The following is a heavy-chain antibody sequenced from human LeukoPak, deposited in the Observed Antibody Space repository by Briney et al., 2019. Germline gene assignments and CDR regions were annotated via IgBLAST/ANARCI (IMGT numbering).Heavy chain of an antibody. Sequence: GGSLRLSCVASGFSFSSYSMNWVRQAPGKGLEWVSYISTSSGTIYYADSVKGRFTISRDNAKKSLYLQMNSLRAEDTAVYYCARLGENADFDYWGQGTLVTVSS. CDR3: ARLGENADFDY. CDR2: ISTSSGTI. CDR1: GFSFSSYS. V-gene: IGHV3-48*04. D-gene: IGHD3-16*01. J-gene: IGHJ4*02.